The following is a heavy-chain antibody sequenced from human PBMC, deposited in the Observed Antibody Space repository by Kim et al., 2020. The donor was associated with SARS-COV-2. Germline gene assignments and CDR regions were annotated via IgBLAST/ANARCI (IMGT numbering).Heavy chain of an antibody. CDR1: GGSISTSNHH. J-gene: IGHJ3*02. Sequence: SETLSLTCTVTGGSISTSNHHWGWLRQPPGKGLEWIGSIYYSGSTYYNPPIKRRITTSDTTNKNQFLQLLSSVTAAATADYYWARPILQGRAYPFYIWG. CDR2: IYYSGST. D-gene: IGHD2-21*01. CDR3: ARPILQGRAYPFYI. V-gene: IGHV4-39*01.